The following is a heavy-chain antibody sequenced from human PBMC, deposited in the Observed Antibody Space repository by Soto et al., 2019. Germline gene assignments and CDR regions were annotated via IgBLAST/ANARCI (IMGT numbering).Heavy chain of an antibody. CDR2: MSYDGSNK. V-gene: IGHV3-30*18. CDR1: GFTFSSYG. D-gene: IGHD6-13*01. Sequence: QVQLVESGGGVVQPGRSLRLSCAASGFTFSSYGMHWVRQAPGKGLEGVAVMSYDGSNKYYADSVKGRFTISRDNSKNTLYLQMNSLRVEDTAVYYCAKVGSSWYEPWFDPWGQGTLVTVSS. J-gene: IGHJ5*02. CDR3: AKVGSSWYEPWFDP.